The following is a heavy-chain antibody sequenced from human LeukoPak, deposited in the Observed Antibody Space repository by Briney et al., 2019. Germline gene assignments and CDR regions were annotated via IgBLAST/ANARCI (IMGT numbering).Heavy chain of an antibody. D-gene: IGHD3-16*01. V-gene: IGHV3-43*02. Sequence: GGSLRLSCAASGSTFSSYWMHWVRHAPGKGLEWVSLISGDGGSTYYADSVKGRFTISRDNSKNSLYLQMNSLRTEDTALYYCAKDKTYDYVWGSGYYFDYWGQGTLVTVSS. CDR1: GSTFSSYW. CDR3: AKDKTYDYVWGSGYYFDY. J-gene: IGHJ4*02. CDR2: ISGDGGST.